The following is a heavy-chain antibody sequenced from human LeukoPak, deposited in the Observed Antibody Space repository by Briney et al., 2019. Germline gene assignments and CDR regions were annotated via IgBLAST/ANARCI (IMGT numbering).Heavy chain of an antibody. CDR3: ALEKDDSPDY. J-gene: IGHJ4*02. CDR1: GFTFSSYW. CDR2: INTDGSST. V-gene: IGHV3-74*01. Sequence: GGSLRLSCAASGFTFSSYWMHWVRQAPGKGLVWVSRINTDGSSTSYADSVKGRFTVSRDNSKNTLYPQMNSLRAEDTALYYCALEKDDSPDYWGQGTLVTVSS. D-gene: IGHD3-22*01.